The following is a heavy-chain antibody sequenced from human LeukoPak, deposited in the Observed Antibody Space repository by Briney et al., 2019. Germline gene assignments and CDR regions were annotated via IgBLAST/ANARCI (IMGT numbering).Heavy chain of an antibody. J-gene: IGHJ4*02. CDR3: ARDTSSYYYGSGSYSDPLDY. D-gene: IGHD3-10*01. V-gene: IGHV3-21*01. CDR2: ISSSSSYI. CDR1: GFTFSSYS. Sequence: GGSLRLSCAASGFTFSSYSMNWVRQAPGKGLEWVSSISSSSSYIYYADSVKGRFTISRDNAKNSLYLQMNSLRAEDTAVYYCARDTSSYYYGSGSYSDPLDYWGQGTLVTVSS.